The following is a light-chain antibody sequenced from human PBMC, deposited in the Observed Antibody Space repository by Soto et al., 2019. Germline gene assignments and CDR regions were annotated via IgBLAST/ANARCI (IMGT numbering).Light chain of an antibody. CDR3: SSYTTSTTVV. V-gene: IGLV2-14*03. CDR1: SSDVGGYNF. J-gene: IGLJ1*01. CDR2: EVS. Sequence: QSVLTQPASVFGSPGQSTTFSCTGTSSDVGGYNFVSWYQRHPGKAPKLMIYEVSSRPSGVSNRFSGSKSGNTASLTISGLQPEAEADYYCSSYTTSTTVVFGTGTKVTVL.